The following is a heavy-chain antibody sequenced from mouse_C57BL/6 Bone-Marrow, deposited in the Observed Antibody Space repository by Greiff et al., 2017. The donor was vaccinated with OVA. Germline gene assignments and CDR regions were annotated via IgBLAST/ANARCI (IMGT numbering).Heavy chain of an antibody. CDR3: ARRGYYGSSPPYFDY. V-gene: IGHV5-12*01. J-gene: IGHJ2*01. CDR1: GFTFSDYY. Sequence: EVKLMESGGGLVQPGGSLKLSCAASGFTFSDYYMYWVRQTPEKRLEWVAYISNGGGSTYYPDTVKGRFTISRDNAKNTLYLQMSRLKSEDTAMYYCARRGYYGSSPPYFDYWGQGTTLTVSS. CDR2: ISNGGGST. D-gene: IGHD1-1*01.